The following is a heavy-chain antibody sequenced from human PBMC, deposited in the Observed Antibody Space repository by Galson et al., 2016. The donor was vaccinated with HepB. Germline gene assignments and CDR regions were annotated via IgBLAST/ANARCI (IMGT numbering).Heavy chain of an antibody. D-gene: IGHD2-2*03. CDR1: GFSLRSYW. CDR2: ISTDGSSA. Sequence: SLRLSCAASGFSLRSYWMHWVRQAPGKGLVWVSRISTDGSSATYADSVKGRFTISRDNAKNTLYLEMNSLRAEDTAVYYCARVFGYCSSTSCSNWFDPWGQGTLVAVSS. J-gene: IGHJ5*02. V-gene: IGHV3-74*01. CDR3: ARVFGYCSSTSCSNWFDP.